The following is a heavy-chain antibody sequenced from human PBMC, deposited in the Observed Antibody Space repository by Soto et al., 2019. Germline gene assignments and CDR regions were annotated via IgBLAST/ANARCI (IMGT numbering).Heavy chain of an antibody. J-gene: IGHJ4*02. CDR2: IRYDGSNE. CDR1: GIIFSGYG. D-gene: IGHD1-26*01. Sequence: QVQLVESGGGVVQPGRSLRLSCAASGIIFSGYGMHWVRQAPGKGLEWVAVIRYDGSNEYYADSVRGRFAISRDNSKNTLYLQMNSLRAEDTAVYYCARDGVGATEFFGYFDYCCQGALVTVSS. V-gene: IGHV3-33*01. CDR3: ARDGVGATEFFGYFDY.